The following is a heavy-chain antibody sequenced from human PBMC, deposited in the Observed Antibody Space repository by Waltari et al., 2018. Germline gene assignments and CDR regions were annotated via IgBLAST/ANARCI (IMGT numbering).Heavy chain of an antibody. V-gene: IGHV3-53*01. J-gene: IGHJ4*02. CDR2: IYSGGYT. Sequence: EVQLVESGGDLIQPGGSLRLSCLVSGFTVSSHYMTWVRQAPGKGLEWVSIIYSGGYTHHADSVKGRFTISRDNSENKLYLQMNSLRAEDTAVYRCARGAGDCASPTCFLPFDHWGQGTLVTVSP. CDR3: ARGAGDCASPTCFLPFDH. CDR1: GFTVSSHY. D-gene: IGHD2-2*01.